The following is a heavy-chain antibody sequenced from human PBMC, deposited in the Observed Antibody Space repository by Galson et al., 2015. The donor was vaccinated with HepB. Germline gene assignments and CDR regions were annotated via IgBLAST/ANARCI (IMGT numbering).Heavy chain of an antibody. J-gene: IGHJ4*02. D-gene: IGHD5-12*01. CDR1: GFTFSSYA. Sequence: SLRLSCAASGFTFSSYAMHWVRQAPGKGLEWVAVISYDGSNKYYADSVKGRFTISRDNSKNTLYLQMNSLRAEDTAVYYCAKLSIEWRRFANNDYWGQGTLVAVSS. CDR2: ISYDGSNK. CDR3: AKLSIEWRRFANNDY. V-gene: IGHV3-30*04.